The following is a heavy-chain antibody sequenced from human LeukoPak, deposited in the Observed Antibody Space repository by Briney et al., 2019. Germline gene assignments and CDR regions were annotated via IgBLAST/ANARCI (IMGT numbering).Heavy chain of an antibody. D-gene: IGHD3/OR15-3a*01. CDR1: GYSISSGYY. J-gene: IGHJ4*02. CDR3: ARARRMDTFDY. Sequence: SETLSLTCTVSGYSISSGYYWGWIRQPPGKGLEWIGSIYHSGTAYYNPSLRSRVTVSVDTSKNHFSLKLSSVTAADTAVYYCARARRMDTFDYWGQGTLVTVSS. V-gene: IGHV4-38-2*02. CDR2: IYHSGTA.